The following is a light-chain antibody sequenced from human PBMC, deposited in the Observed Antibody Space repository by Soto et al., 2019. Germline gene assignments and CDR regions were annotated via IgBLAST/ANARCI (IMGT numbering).Light chain of an antibody. J-gene: IGLJ3*02. Sequence: QSVLTQPPSASGTPGQRVTISCSGSNSNIGRGSVYWLQQFPGTAPKLLIHRNNQRPSGVPDRFSGSQSGTSASLAISGLRSEDGADYYCATSDGGLSAWVFGGGTKLTVL. CDR3: ATSDGGLSAWV. CDR1: NSNIGRGS. V-gene: IGLV1-47*01. CDR2: RNN.